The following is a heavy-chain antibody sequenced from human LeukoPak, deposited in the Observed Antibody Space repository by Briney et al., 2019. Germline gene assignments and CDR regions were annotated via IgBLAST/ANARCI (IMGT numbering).Heavy chain of an antibody. CDR2: IYYSGEM. CDR1: GGFHTTNNY. D-gene: IGHD1-26*01. V-gene: IGHV4-39*01. Sequence: PSETLSLTCTVSGGFHTTNNYWAWIRPSPGKGVEGIVSIYYSGEMYKSLSLGSRVTISVDTAKNQFSLKLSAVTASDTAIYYWARHGMWVSRLEYWGPGILVTVSP. J-gene: IGHJ4*02. CDR3: ARHGMWVSRLEY.